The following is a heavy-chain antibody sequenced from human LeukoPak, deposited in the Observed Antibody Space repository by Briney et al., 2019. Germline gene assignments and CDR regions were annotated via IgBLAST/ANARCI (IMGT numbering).Heavy chain of an antibody. CDR1: GYSFTSYW. CDR2: TYPGDSDT. V-gene: IGHV5-51*01. D-gene: IGHD2-2*01. J-gene: IGHJ1*01. CDR3: ARQAVPVAKYFQH. Sequence: GESLKISCQGSGYSFTSYWIGWVRQMPGKGLEWMGITYPGDSDTRYSPSFQGQVTISADKSISTAYLQWSSLKASDTAMYYCARQAVPVAKYFQHWGQGTLVTVSS.